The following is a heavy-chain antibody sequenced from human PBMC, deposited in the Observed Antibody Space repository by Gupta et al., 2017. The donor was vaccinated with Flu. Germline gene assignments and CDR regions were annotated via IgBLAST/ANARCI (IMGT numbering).Heavy chain of an antibody. J-gene: IGHJ4*02. CDR1: YY. CDR2: LSMGGNT. Sequence: YYWGWMGQPPGGGLEWLGGLSMGGNTYYNPSLEGRVTIAVDTSKNQFSLKLISATAADTAVYYWVGHRGRWGILPPPPCDDWGQGTLVTVSA. D-gene: IGHD3-16*01. CDR3: VGHRGRWGILPPPPCDD. V-gene: IGHV4-39*01.